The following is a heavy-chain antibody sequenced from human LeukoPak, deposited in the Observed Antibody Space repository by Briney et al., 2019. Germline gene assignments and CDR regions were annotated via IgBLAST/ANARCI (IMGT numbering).Heavy chain of an antibody. CDR1: GHTLTELS. D-gene: IGHD6-6*01. V-gene: IGHV1-24*01. Sequence: ASVKVSCKVSGHTLTELSMHWARQAPGKGLEWMGGFDPEDGETIYAQKFQGRVTMTEDTSTDTAYMELSSLRSEDTAVYYCATIASSSTDFDYWGQGTLVTVSS. CDR3: ATIASSSTDFDY. CDR2: FDPEDGET. J-gene: IGHJ4*02.